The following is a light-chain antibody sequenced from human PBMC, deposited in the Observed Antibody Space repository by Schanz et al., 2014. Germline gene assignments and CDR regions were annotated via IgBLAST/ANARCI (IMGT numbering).Light chain of an antibody. J-gene: IGLJ3*02. CDR2: EVS. V-gene: IGLV2-8*01. Sequence: QSVLTQPPSASGSPAQSVTISCTGTSSDVGGYNYVSWYQQHPGKAPKLMIYEVSKRPSGVPDRFSGSKSGNTASLTISGLQAEDEADYYCSSYTSSNTGVFGGGTKLTVL. CDR1: SSDVGGYNY. CDR3: SSYTSSNTGV.